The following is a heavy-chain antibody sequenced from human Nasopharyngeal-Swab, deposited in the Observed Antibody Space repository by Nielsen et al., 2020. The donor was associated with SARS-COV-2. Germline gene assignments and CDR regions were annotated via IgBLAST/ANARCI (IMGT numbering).Heavy chain of an antibody. CDR1: GFSLSTSGMC. CDR2: IDWDDDK. V-gene: IGHV2-70*01. J-gene: IGHJ6*02. CDR3: ARMTYPFGRSYYGMDV. Sequence: SGPTLVQPTQTLTLTCTFSGFSLSTSGMCVGWIRQPPGKALEWLALIDWDDDKYYSTSLKTRLTISKDTSKNQVVLTMTNMDPVDTATYYCARMTYPFGRSYYGMDVWGQGTTVTVSS. D-gene: IGHD1-26*01.